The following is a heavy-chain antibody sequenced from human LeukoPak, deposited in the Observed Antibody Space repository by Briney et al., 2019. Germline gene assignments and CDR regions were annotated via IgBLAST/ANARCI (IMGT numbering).Heavy chain of an antibody. CDR1: GFTFSDFW. CDR2: ISNSGSTI. CDR3: AKYCSSTTCYEGFI. V-gene: IGHV3-11*01. D-gene: IGHD2-2*01. J-gene: IGHJ4*02. Sequence: PGGSLRLSCAASGFTFSDFWMSWIRQAPGKGLEWVSYISNSGSTIYYADSVKGRFTISRDNAKNSLYLQMNSLRAEDTAVYYCAKYCSSTTCYEGFIWGQGTLVTVSS.